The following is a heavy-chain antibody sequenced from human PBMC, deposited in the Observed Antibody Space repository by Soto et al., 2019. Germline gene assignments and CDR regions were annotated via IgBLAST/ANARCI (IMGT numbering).Heavy chain of an antibody. Sequence: QVLLVQSGAEVKKPGSSVKVSCKVSGGSFITYTLTWVRQAPGQGLEWMGGIIPMFGIINYAQKFQGRVTITADRSTTTAYMELISLRSDDTAVYYCAILTPITGVYWGQGAQVTVSS. J-gene: IGHJ4*02. D-gene: IGHD5-12*01. CDR3: AILTPITGVY. CDR2: IIPMFGII. V-gene: IGHV1-69*17. CDR1: GGSFITYT.